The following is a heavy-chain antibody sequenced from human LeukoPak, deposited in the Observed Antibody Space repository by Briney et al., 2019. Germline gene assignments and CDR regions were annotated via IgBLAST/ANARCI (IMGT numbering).Heavy chain of an antibody. J-gene: IGHJ6*02. CDR3: ARNGYGDYYYYGMDV. Sequence: SETLSLTCTVSGGSISSYYWSWIRQPPGKGLEWIGYIYYSGSTNYNPSLKSRVTISVDTSKNQFSLKLSSVTAADTAAYYCARNGYGDYYYYGMDVWGQGTTVTVSS. CDR1: GGSISSYY. D-gene: IGHD4-17*01. V-gene: IGHV4-59*01. CDR2: IYYSGST.